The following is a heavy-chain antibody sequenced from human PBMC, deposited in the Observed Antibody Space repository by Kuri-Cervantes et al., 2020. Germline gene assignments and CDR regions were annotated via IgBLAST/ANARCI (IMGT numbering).Heavy chain of an antibody. CDR2: IYYSGST. V-gene: IGHV4-30-4*08. J-gene: IGHJ4*02. Sequence: SETLSLTCTVSGGSISSGDYYWSWIRQPPGKGLEWIGYIYYSGSTNYNPSLKSRVTISVDTSKNQFSLKLSSVTAADTAVYYCARSTSGTPFDYWGQGTLVTVSS. CDR1: GGSISSGDYY. CDR3: ARSTSGTPFDY. D-gene: IGHD6-19*01.